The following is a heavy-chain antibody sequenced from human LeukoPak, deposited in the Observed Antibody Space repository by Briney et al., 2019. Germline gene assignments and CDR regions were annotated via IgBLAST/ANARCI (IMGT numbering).Heavy chain of an antibody. Sequence: GGSLRLSCAASGFTFSDDYMSWIRQAPGKGLEWVSYISNSGYTIYYADSVKGRFTISRDNAENSLNLQMNSLRAEDTAVYYCARDREQWLHGGAFDIWGQGTMVTVSS. CDR2: ISNSGYTI. CDR3: ARDREQWLHGGAFDI. V-gene: IGHV3-11*04. CDR1: GFTFSDDY. J-gene: IGHJ3*02. D-gene: IGHD6-19*01.